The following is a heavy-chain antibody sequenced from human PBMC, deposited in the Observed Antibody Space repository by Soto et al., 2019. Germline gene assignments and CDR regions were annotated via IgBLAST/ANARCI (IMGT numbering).Heavy chain of an antibody. D-gene: IGHD2-21*02. CDR2: VYYTGST. J-gene: IGHJ5*02. Sequence: SETRYLTCTVSGASIRSTDYYWSWIRQAPGKGLEWIGYVYYTGSTYYNPSLMSRLTISVDTSKNQFSLKLTSVTAAETAVYYCVRTAREGAVAPHWFDRWGQGTQVTVSS. V-gene: IGHV4-30-4*01. CDR3: VRTAREGAVAPHWFDR. CDR1: GASIRSTDYY.